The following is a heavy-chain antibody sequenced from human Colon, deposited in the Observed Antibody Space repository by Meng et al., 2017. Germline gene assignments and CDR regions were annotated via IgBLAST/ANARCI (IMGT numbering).Heavy chain of an antibody. D-gene: IGHD5-12*01. J-gene: IGHJ5*02. CDR2: INHSGST. V-gene: IGHV4-34*01. CDR3: ARGRYSGHLP. CDR1: GGSFSGYY. Sequence: QGPLQQGGAGLLKPSGTLSPTCAVYGGSFSGYYWSWIRQPPGKGLEWIGEINHSGSTNYNPSLKSRVTISVDTSKNQFSLKLSSVTAADTAVYYCARGRYSGHLPWGQGTLVTVSS.